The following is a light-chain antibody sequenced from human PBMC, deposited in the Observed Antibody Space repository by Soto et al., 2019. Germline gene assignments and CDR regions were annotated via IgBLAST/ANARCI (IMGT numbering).Light chain of an antibody. CDR2: SNN. CDR1: SSNSGSNT. Sequence: QSVLSQPPSASGAPGQRVTISCSGSSSNSGSNTVNWYQQLPGTAPKLLIYSNNQRPSGVPDRFSGSKSGTSASLAISGLQSEDEADYYCAAWDDSLNGSHVFGTGTKVTVL. J-gene: IGLJ1*01. V-gene: IGLV1-44*01. CDR3: AAWDDSLNGSHV.